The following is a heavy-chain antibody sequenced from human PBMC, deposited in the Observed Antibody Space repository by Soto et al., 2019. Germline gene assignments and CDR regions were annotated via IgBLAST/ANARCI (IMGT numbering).Heavy chain of an antibody. D-gene: IGHD2-15*01. Sequence: SQTLSLTCAISGASVSSNSAAWNWIRQSPSRGLEWLGRTYYRSKWYKEYAASVRSRITINPDTSKNQFSLQLNSVSPEDTAVYYCARTVGWLDPWGQGTLVTVSS. J-gene: IGHJ5*02. CDR2: TYYRSKWYK. V-gene: IGHV6-1*01. CDR3: ARTVGWLDP. CDR1: GASVSSNSAA.